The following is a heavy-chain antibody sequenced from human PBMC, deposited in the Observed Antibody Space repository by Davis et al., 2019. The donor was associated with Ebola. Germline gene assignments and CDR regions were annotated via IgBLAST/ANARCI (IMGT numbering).Heavy chain of an antibody. CDR2: IFTGDSDT. J-gene: IGHJ6*04. Sequence: GESLKISCKDSGNSFNSHWIGWVRQLPGKGLEWMGVIFTGDSDTRYSPSFRGQVTISADNSIKTAYLQWSSLKASDTAMYYCARLDGEGYYGMDVWGKGTTVTVSS. CDR3: ARLDGEGYYGMDV. V-gene: IGHV5-51*01. D-gene: IGHD2-2*03. CDR1: GNSFNSHW.